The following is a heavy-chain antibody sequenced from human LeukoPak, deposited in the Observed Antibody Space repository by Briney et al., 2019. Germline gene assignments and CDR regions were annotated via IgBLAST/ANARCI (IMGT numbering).Heavy chain of an antibody. CDR3: ARVQDDFWSGYYTGGWYYGMDV. CDR1: GGSISSYY. V-gene: IGHV4-59*01. D-gene: IGHD3-3*01. CDR2: IYYSGST. J-gene: IGHJ6*02. Sequence: SETLSLTCTVSGGSISSYYWSWIRQPPGKGLEWIGCIYYSGSTNYNPSLKSRVTISVDTSKNQFSLKLSSVTAADTAVYYCARVQDDFWSGYYTGGWYYGMDVWGQGTTVTVSS.